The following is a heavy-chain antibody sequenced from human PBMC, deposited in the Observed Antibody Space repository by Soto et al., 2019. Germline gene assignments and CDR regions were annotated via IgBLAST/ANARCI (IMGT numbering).Heavy chain of an antibody. J-gene: IGHJ4*02. D-gene: IGHD1-26*01. CDR3: ARDLATGGGSAGFDY. CDR1: GYTFTSYY. Sequence: ASVKVSCKASGYTFTSYYMHWVRQAPGHGLEWMGIINPSGGSTSYAQKFQGRVTMTRDTSLSTVYMTLTRLTSDDTAVYYCARDLATGGGSAGFDYWGQGTLVTVSS. CDR2: INPSGGST. V-gene: IGHV1-46*01.